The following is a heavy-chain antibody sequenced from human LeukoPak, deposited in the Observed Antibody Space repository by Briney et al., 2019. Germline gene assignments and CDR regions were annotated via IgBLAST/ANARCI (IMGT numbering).Heavy chain of an antibody. Sequence: KSSETLSLTCTVSGGSISSYYWSWIRQPPGKGLEWIGYIYYSGSTNYNPSLKSRVTISVDTSKNQFSLKLSSVTAADTAVYYCARHSEHGSGWSFNWFDPWGQGTLVTVSS. D-gene: IGHD6-19*01. J-gene: IGHJ5*02. CDR3: ARHSEHGSGWSFNWFDP. V-gene: IGHV4-59*08. CDR1: GGSISSYY. CDR2: IYYSGST.